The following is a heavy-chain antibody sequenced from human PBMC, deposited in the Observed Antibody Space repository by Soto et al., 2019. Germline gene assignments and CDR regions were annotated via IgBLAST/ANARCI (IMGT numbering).Heavy chain of an antibody. Sequence: ASVKVSCKASGYTFTSYAVHWVRQAPGQRPEWMGWINVGNGNTKYSQQFQGRVTITRDTSASTVYMELSSLRSEDTALYYCAREGRYGDYVDYCGQGTLVTVSS. CDR2: INVGNGNT. V-gene: IGHV1-3*01. CDR3: AREGRYGDYVDY. D-gene: IGHD4-17*01. J-gene: IGHJ4*02. CDR1: GYTFTSYA.